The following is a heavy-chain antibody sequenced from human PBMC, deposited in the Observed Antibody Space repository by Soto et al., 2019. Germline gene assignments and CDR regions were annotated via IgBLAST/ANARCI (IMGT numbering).Heavy chain of an antibody. Sequence: PSETLSLTCAVSGYSISSGYYWGWIRQPPGKGLEWIGSIYHSGSTYYNPSLKSRVTISVDTSKNQFSMKRSSVTAADTDVYYCASHLRSSWYWWFDPWGQGTLVTVSS. D-gene: IGHD6-13*01. CDR1: GYSISSGYY. CDR2: IYHSGST. J-gene: IGHJ5*02. V-gene: IGHV4-38-2*01. CDR3: ASHLRSSWYWWFDP.